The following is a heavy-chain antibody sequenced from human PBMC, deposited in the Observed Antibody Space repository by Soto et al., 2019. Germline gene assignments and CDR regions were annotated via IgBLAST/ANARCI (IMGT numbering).Heavy chain of an antibody. Sequence: ASVKVSCKVSGYTLTELSMHWVRQAPGKGLEWMGGFDPEDGETIYAQKFQGRVTMTEDTSTDTAYMELSSLRSEDTAVYYCATDRAYYDSSGYPPGFDPWGQGTLVTVS. CDR3: ATDRAYYDSSGYPPGFDP. J-gene: IGHJ5*02. CDR1: GYTLTELS. D-gene: IGHD3-22*01. CDR2: FDPEDGET. V-gene: IGHV1-24*01.